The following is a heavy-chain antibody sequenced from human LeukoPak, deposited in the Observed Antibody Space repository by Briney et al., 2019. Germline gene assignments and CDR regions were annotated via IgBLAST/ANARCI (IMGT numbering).Heavy chain of an antibody. D-gene: IGHD3-22*01. CDR3: ARPQAPPPDSSGYYHNWFDP. Sequence: PGGSLRLSCAASGFTLSTYDMHWVRQPTGEGLEWVSIIYRAGDTYYPGSVKGRFTISRDNAKNSLYLQMNSLRAEDTAVYYCARPQAPPPDSSGYYHNWFDPWGQGTLVTVSS. J-gene: IGHJ5*02. CDR1: GFTLSTYD. CDR2: IYRAGDT. V-gene: IGHV3-13*01.